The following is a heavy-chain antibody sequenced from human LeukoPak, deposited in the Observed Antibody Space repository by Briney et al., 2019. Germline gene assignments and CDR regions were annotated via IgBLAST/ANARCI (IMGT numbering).Heavy chain of an antibody. V-gene: IGHV1-18*01. J-gene: IGHJ4*02. CDR1: GYTFTSYG. Sequence: ASVRVSCKASGYTFTSYGISWVRQAPGQGLEWMGWVSAYNGNTNHAQKLQGRVTMTTDTSTSTAYMELRSLRSDDTAVYYCARDTGLGELSPSYNWGQGTLVTVSS. D-gene: IGHD3-16*02. CDR2: VSAYNGNT. CDR3: ARDTGLGELSPSYN.